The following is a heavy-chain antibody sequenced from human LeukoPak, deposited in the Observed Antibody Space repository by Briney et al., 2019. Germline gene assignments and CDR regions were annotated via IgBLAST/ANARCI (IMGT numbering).Heavy chain of an antibody. CDR2: INPDSGDT. CDR3: ARILAISFDY. J-gene: IGHJ4*02. Sequence: GAAVKVSCKASGYTFTGYYLHWVRQAPGQGPEWMGWINPDSGDTKYSQKFQGRVTLTRDTSTNTAYMDLSSLTSDDTAVYYCARILAISFDYWGQGTLVTVSS. CDR1: GYTFTGYY. V-gene: IGHV1-2*02.